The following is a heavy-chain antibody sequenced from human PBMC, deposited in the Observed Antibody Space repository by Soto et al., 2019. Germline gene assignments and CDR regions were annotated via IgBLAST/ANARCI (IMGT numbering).Heavy chain of an antibody. J-gene: IGHJ4*02. V-gene: IGHV3-30*18. CDR1: GFTFSSYG. Sequence: QVQLVQSGGGVVQPGRSLRLSCEGSGFTFSSYGIHWVRQAPGKGLEWVALISYDGGNEQYTESVKDRFTISRDDSHNVAYLQMSSLRTEDTAMYYCAKDRYSGTYPTDFDYWGQGSLVTVAS. CDR3: AKDRYSGTYPTDFDY. CDR2: ISYDGGNE. D-gene: IGHD1-26*01.